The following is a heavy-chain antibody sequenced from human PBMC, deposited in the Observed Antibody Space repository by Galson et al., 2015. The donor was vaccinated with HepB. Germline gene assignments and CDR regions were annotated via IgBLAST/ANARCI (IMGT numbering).Heavy chain of an antibody. CDR2: ILHDAHNR. CDR3: ARRAGASGGFSFDY. V-gene: IGHV3-30*04. CDR1: GFLFSNYA. Sequence: SLRLSCAASGFLFSNYAMHWVRQTPGKGLEWMTVILHDAHNRYYADSVEGRFTVSRDNSKNTVYLQMNRLRPEDTAMYYCARRAGASGGFSFDYWGQGSLVTVSS. D-gene: IGHD3-10*01. J-gene: IGHJ4*02.